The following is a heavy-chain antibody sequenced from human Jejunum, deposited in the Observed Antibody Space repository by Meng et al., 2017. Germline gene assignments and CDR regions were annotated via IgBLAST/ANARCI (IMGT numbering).Heavy chain of an antibody. CDR2: IYHNGNT. J-gene: IGHJ4*02. Sequence: QVQLQESGPGLVKPSGTLSLTCAVSGASISSSHWWSWVRQPPGKGLEWIGEIYHNGNTNYNPSLKSRVTISSDKSKNQFSLKLSSVTAADTAVYYCARLGYCSSTSCYPDYWGQGTLVTVSS. CDR1: GASISSSHW. V-gene: IGHV4-4*02. CDR3: ARLGYCSSTSCYPDY. D-gene: IGHD2-2*01.